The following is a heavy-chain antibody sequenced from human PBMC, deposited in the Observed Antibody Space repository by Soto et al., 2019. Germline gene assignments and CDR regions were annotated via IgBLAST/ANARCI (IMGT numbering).Heavy chain of an antibody. CDR2: IIPIFGTA. J-gene: IGHJ4*02. V-gene: IGHV1-69*13. CDR1: GYTLTELS. Sequence: SVKVSCKVSGYTLTELSMHWVRQAPGQGLEWMGGIIPIFGTANYAQKFQGRVTITADESTSTAYMELSSLRSEDTAVYYCARDSGLILGYSYGLGYWGQGTLVTVSS. CDR3: ARDSGLILGYSYGLGY. D-gene: IGHD5-18*01.